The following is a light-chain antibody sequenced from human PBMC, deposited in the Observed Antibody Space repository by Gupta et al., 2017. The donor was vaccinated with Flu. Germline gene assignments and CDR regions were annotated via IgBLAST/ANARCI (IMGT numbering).Light chain of an antibody. CDR2: LVS. V-gene: IGKV2-30*01. Sequence: ISCRSSQGLVYSDGNTYLHWFQQRPGQSPRRLIYLVSHRESGVPDRISGSGSGTDFTLKISRVEAEDVGVYFCMQGAHWPWAFGQGTTVEIK. CDR1: QGLVYSDGNTY. J-gene: IGKJ1*01. CDR3: MQGAHWPWA.